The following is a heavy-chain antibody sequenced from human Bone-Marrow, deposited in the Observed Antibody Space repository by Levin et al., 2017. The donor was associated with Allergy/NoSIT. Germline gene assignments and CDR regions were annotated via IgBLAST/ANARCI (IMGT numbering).Heavy chain of an antibody. J-gene: IGHJ6*02. V-gene: IGHV1-69*01. Sequence: KSGGSLRLSCKASGGTFSSYAISWVRQAPGQGLEWMGGIIPIFGTANYAQKFQGRVTITADESTSTAYMELSSLRSEDTAVYYCARGGGGPRLDIVVVPAANLLTFYYYGMDVWGQGTTVTVSS. D-gene: IGHD2-2*03. CDR2: IIPIFGTA. CDR1: GGTFSSYA. CDR3: ARGGGGPRLDIVVVPAANLLTFYYYGMDV.